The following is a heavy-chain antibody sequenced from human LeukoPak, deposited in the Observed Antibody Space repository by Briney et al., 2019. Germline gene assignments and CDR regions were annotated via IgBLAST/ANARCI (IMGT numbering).Heavy chain of an antibody. CDR3: ARTGDIVVVPAADAFDI. Sequence: SETLSLTCAVYGGSFSGYYWSWIRQPPGKGLEWIGSIYYSGSTYYNPSLKSRVTISVDTSKNQFSLKLSSVTAADTAVYYCARTGDIVVVPAADAFDIWGQGTMVTVSS. J-gene: IGHJ3*02. V-gene: IGHV4-34*01. CDR2: IYYSGST. D-gene: IGHD2-2*01. CDR1: GGSFSGYY.